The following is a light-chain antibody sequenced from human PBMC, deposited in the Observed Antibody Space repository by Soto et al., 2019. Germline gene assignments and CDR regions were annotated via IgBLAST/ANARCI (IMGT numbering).Light chain of an antibody. V-gene: IGLV1-51*01. Sequence: QSALAQPPSVSAAPGQKVTISCSGSSSNIGRNYVSWYQHLPGTAPKLLIYDADKRPSGIPDRFSGYKSGASATLGITGLQTGDEADYYCGAWDSSLTTYAFGTGTKVTVL. J-gene: IGLJ1*01. CDR2: DAD. CDR1: SSNIGRNY. CDR3: GAWDSSLTTYA.